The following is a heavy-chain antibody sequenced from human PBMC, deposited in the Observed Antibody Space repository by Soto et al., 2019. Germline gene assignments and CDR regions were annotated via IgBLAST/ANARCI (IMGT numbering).Heavy chain of an antibody. D-gene: IGHD3-22*01. Sequence: QVQLVQSGAEVKKPGASVKVSCKASGYTFTTYDINWVRQATGQGPEWMGWMNPDNGDTRYAQEFQGRVTMTRDTSISTAYMELSSLRSEDTAVYYCARGRRDYYDSGDWVPLAYWGQGTLVIVSS. CDR2: MNPDNGDT. J-gene: IGHJ4*02. V-gene: IGHV1-8*01. CDR3: ARGRRDYYDSGDWVPLAY. CDR1: GYTFTTYD.